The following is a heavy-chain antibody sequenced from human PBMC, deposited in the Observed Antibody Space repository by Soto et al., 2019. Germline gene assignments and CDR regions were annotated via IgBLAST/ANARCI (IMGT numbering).Heavy chain of an antibody. J-gene: IGHJ6*02. CDR2: ISGRSSAI. D-gene: IGHD2-15*01. Sequence: EVQLVESGGGLVQPGGSLRLSCAASGFTFSTYSLTWVRQAPGKGLDWVSYISGRSSAIYYADSVQGRFTISIDNAKNSLYLHMNSLRDEDPAVYYCARCASGRYYNDYAMDVWGQGTTVTVSS. CDR1: GFTFSTYS. V-gene: IGHV3-48*02. CDR3: ARCASGRYYNDYAMDV.